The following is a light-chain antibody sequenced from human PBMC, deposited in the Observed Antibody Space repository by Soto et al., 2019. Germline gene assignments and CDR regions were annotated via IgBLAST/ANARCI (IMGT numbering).Light chain of an antibody. CDR3: EAWDDSLYGAV. CDR1: SSNIGANP. CDR2: NDD. Sequence: QSVLTQPPSASGTPGQRVTISCSGSSSNIGANPINWYQQLPGTAPKLLIYNDDQRPSGVPDRFSASKSGTSASLAISGLQSEDEADYYDEAWDDSLYGAVLGGGTKLTVL. J-gene: IGLJ2*01. V-gene: IGLV1-44*01.